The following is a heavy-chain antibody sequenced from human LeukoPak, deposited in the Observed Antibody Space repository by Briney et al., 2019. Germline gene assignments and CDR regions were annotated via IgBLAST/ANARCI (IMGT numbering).Heavy chain of an antibody. J-gene: IGHJ5*02. CDR3: ARARIAVTGTGINLDWFDP. D-gene: IGHD6-19*01. Sequence: SETPSLTCTVSGGSISSHYWSWIRQPPGKRLEWIGYIHYSGSTNYNPSLKSRVTISVDTSKTQFSLKLSSVTAADTAVYYCARARIAVTGTGINLDWFDPWGQGTLVTVSS. CDR2: IHYSGST. CDR1: GGSISSHY. V-gene: IGHV4-59*08.